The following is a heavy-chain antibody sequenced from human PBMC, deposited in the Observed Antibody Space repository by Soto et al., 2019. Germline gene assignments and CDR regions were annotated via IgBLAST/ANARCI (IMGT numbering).Heavy chain of an antibody. CDR3: AHRQRGWFGDAFDI. CDR1: GFSLSTSGVG. Sequence: QITLKESGPPLVKPTQTLTLTCPFSGFSLSTSGVGVGWIRQPPGKALEWLALIYWDDDKRYSPSLKSRLTNTKDTSKNQVDLTMTDMDPVDTATYYCAHRQRGWFGDAFDIWGQGTMVTDSS. D-gene: IGHD3-10*01. CDR2: IYWDDDK. J-gene: IGHJ3*02. V-gene: IGHV2-5*02.